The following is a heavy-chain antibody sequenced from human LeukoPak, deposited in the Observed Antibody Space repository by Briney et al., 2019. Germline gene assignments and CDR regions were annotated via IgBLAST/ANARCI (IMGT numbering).Heavy chain of an antibody. CDR2: IRYDGSNK. Sequence: GGSLRLSCAESGFTFSSYGMHWVRQAPGKGLEWVAFIRYDGSNKYYADSVKGRFTISRDNAKNTLYLQMNSLRAEDTAVYYCAKDSQYSATYGQIYWGQGTLVTVSS. D-gene: IGHD1-26*01. J-gene: IGHJ4*02. CDR3: AKDSQYSATYGQIY. V-gene: IGHV3-30*02. CDR1: GFTFSSYG.